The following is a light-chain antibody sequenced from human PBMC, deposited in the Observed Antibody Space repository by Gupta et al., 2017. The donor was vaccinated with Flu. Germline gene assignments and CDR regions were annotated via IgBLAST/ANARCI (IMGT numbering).Light chain of an antibody. Sequence: DIQMTQSPSTLSAFVGDRVTITCRASQSISNYLAWSQQKPGKAPKVLLYKASSSENGVPSRFSDSGSLTEFTLTISSLQPDDLATYYCQHEKSYSRTLGQGTRVEIK. CDR3: QHEKSYSRT. CDR1: QSISNY. V-gene: IGKV1-5*03. J-gene: IGKJ1*01. CDR2: KAS.